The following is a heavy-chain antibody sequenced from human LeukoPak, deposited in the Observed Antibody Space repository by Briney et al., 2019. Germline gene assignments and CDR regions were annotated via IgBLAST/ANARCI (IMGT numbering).Heavy chain of an antibody. D-gene: IGHD4-11*01. Sequence: SETLSLTCTVSGGSISGGSYYWSWVRQPAGKGLEWIGRIYTSGSTNYNPSLKSRVTISVDTSKNQFSLKLSSVTAADTAVYYCARDRFYSNYFDYWGQGTLVTVSS. J-gene: IGHJ4*02. V-gene: IGHV4-61*02. CDR2: IYTSGST. CDR1: GGSISGGSYY. CDR3: ARDRFYSNYFDY.